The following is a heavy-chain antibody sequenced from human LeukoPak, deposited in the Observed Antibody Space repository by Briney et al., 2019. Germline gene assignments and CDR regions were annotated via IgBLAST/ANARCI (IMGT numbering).Heavy chain of an antibody. CDR3: AKVGTTFYYYFVDV. V-gene: IGHV3-23*01. Sequence: PGGSLRLSCTASGFTFSNYAMTWVRQAPGKGLEWVASLTGTDGSTYYADSVKGRFTIFRDNSKNSLYLQMNSLRADDTALYYCAKVGTTFYYYFVDVWGKGTTVTVSS. CDR2: LTGTDGST. D-gene: IGHD1-7*01. J-gene: IGHJ6*03. CDR1: GFTFSNYA.